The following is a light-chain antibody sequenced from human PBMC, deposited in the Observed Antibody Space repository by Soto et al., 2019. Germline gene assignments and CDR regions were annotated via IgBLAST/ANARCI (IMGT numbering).Light chain of an antibody. J-gene: IGKJ1*01. CDR3: QQYNSWPRT. CDR1: QTVGSN. CDR2: TTS. Sequence: EIVMTQSPATLSVSPGERITISCRASQTVGSNLAWYQQKPGQAPMLLIYTTSSRATGVPAKFSGSGSGTEFTLTIDSLQSEDFVLYYCQQYNSWPRTFGQGTRVEIK. V-gene: IGKV3-15*01.